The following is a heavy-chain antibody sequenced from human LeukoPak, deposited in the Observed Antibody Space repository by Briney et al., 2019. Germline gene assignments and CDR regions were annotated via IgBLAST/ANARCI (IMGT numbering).Heavy chain of an antibody. Sequence: ASVKVSCKASGYTFNSYGFSWVRRAPGQGLEWMGWISAYNGNTNYAQKLQGRVTMTTDTSTTTAYMELGSLSSDDTAVYYCAHILTGYYMDYWGQGTLVTVSS. J-gene: IGHJ4*02. CDR2: ISAYNGNT. D-gene: IGHD3-9*01. CDR1: GYTFNSYG. CDR3: AHILTGYYMDY. V-gene: IGHV1-18*01.